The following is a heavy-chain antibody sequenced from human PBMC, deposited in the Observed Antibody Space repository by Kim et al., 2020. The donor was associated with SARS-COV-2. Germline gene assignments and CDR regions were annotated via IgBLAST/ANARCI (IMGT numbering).Heavy chain of an antibody. Sequence: SETLSLTCAVYGGSFSGYYWSWIRQPPGKGLEWIGEINHSGSTNYNPSLKGRVTISVDTSKNQFSLKLSSVTAADTAVYYCARRGRTGRQWLTRPEYYYGMDVWGQGTTVTVSS. V-gene: IGHV4-34*01. CDR3: ARRGRTGRQWLTRPEYYYGMDV. D-gene: IGHD6-19*01. CDR1: GGSFSGYY. CDR2: INHSGST. J-gene: IGHJ6*02.